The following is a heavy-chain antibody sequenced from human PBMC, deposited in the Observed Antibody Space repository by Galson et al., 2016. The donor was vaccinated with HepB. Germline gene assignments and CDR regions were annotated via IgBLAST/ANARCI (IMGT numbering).Heavy chain of an antibody. CDR3: ARHVAVPGTRGFDS. Sequence: SETLSLTCTVSGGSISTTSYSWGWIRQPPGKGLEWIGSINYSGNTYYNPSLNNRVTISLDTSNNQLSLELNFVTAADTAIYYCARHVAVPGTRGFDSWGQGTLVTVSS. J-gene: IGHJ4*02. D-gene: IGHD6-19*01. V-gene: IGHV4-39*07. CDR1: GGSISTTSYS. CDR2: INYSGNT.